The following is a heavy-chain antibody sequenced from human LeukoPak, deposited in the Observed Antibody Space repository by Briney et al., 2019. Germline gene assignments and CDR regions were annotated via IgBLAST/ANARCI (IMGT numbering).Heavy chain of an antibody. CDR3: TTGVRFLEWLSYYYNGMDV. J-gene: IGHJ6*02. Sequence: GGSLRLSCAASGFTFSNAWMSWVRQAPGKGLEWVGRIKSKTDGGTTDYAAPVKGRFTISRDDSKNTLYLQMNSLKTEDTAVYYCTTGVRFLEWLSYYYNGMDVWGQGTTVTVSS. CDR2: IKSKTDGGTT. V-gene: IGHV3-15*01. CDR1: GFTFSNAW. D-gene: IGHD3-3*01.